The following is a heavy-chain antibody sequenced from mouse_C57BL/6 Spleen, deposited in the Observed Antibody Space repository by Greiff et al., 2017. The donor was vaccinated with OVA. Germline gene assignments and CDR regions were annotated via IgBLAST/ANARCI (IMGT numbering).Heavy chain of an antibody. CDR3: ARSLYSNYHYAMDY. CDR2: IYPGDGDT. Sequence: VKLQESGPELVKPGASVKISCKASGYAFSSSWMNWVKQRPGKGLEWIGRIYPGDGDTNYNGKFKGKATLTADKSSSTAYMQLSSLTSEDSAVYFCARSLYSNYHYAMDYWGQGTSVTVSS. J-gene: IGHJ4*01. D-gene: IGHD2-5*01. V-gene: IGHV1-82*01. CDR1: GYAFSSSW.